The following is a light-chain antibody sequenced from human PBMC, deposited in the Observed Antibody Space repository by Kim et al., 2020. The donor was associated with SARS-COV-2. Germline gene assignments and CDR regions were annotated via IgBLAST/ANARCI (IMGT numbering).Light chain of an antibody. Sequence: GKTGTISCDRSSGSVDANYGQWYQQRPGGVPTTVIYEDDQRPSGVSDRFSGSIDNSSNSASLTISGLRTEDEADSYCQSYNRDNVIFGGGTQLTVL. V-gene: IGLV6-57*03. J-gene: IGLJ2*01. CDR2: EDD. CDR1: SGSVDANY. CDR3: QSYNRDNVI.